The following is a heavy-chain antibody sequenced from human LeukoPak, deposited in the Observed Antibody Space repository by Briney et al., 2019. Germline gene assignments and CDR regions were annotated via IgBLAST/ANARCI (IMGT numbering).Heavy chain of an antibody. D-gene: IGHD3-10*01. Sequence: GGSLRLSCAASGFTFRTYWMSWVRQAPGKGLEWVAFIRYDGSNKYYADSVKGRFTISRDNSKNTLYLQMSSLRAEDTAVYYCAKARRSGGITMVRGVKDRGWFDPWGQGTLVTVSS. J-gene: IGHJ5*02. CDR3: AKARRSGGITMVRGVKDRGWFDP. V-gene: IGHV3-30*02. CDR1: GFTFRTYW. CDR2: IRYDGSNK.